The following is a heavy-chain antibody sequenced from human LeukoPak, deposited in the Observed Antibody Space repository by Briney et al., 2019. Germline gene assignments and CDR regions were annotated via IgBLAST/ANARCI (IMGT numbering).Heavy chain of an antibody. Sequence: GESLRLSCAASGFTFSDYAVHWVRQAPGKGLEWVAVISYDGSNKFYADSVKGRFTISRDSSKNTLYLQMNSLRAEDTAVYYCAKDGGRYQLLYYYYYMDVWGKGTTVTVSS. CDR3: AKDGGRYQLLYYYYYMDV. CDR1: GFTFSDYA. V-gene: IGHV3-30*04. J-gene: IGHJ6*03. D-gene: IGHD2-2*01. CDR2: ISYDGSNK.